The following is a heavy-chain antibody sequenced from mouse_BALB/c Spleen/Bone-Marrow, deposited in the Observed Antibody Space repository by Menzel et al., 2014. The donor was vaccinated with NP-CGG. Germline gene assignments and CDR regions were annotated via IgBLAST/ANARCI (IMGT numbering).Heavy chain of an antibody. Sequence: EVKLVASGGGLVKPGGSLKVSCAASGFTFSSYVMSWVRQTPEKRLEWVATISSGGSYTYYPDSVKGRFTISRDNAKNTLYLQMSSLRSEDTAMYYCARKSYEHYDGRPWFAYWGQGALVTVSA. CDR2: ISSGGSYT. V-gene: IGHV5-9-3*01. J-gene: IGHJ3*01. CDR1: GFTFSSYV. CDR3: ARKSYEHYDGRPWFAY. D-gene: IGHD1-2*01.